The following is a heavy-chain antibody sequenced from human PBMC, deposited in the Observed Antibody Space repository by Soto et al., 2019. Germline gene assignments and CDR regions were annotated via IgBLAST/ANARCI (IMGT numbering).Heavy chain of an antibody. V-gene: IGHV3-15*01. CDR2: IKSKTDGGTT. CDR1: GFTFSNAW. CDR3: TACSGSCYYYYYMDV. D-gene: IGHD2-15*01. Sequence: PGGSLRLSCAASGFTFSNAWMSWVRQAPGKGLEWVGRIKSKTDGGTTDYAAPVKGRFTISRDDSKNTLYLQMNSLKTEDTAVYYCTACSGSCYYYYYMDVWGKGTTVTVSS. J-gene: IGHJ6*03.